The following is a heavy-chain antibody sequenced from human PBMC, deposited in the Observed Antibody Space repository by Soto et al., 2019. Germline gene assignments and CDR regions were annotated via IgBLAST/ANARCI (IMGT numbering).Heavy chain of an antibody. V-gene: IGHV4-34*01. Sequence: QVQLQQWGAGLLKPSETLSLTCAVYGGSFSGYYWSWIRQPPGKGLEWVGEINHSGSTNYNPSLNSRVTISVDTAKNQFSLKLSAVTAADTAVYYCARGRAAAPMDYWGQGTLVTVSS. D-gene: IGHD6-25*01. CDR3: ARGRAAAPMDY. CDR2: INHSGST. J-gene: IGHJ4*02. CDR1: GGSFSGYY.